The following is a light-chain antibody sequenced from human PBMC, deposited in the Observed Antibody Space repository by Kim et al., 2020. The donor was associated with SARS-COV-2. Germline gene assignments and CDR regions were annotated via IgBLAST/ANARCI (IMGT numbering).Light chain of an antibody. Sequence: VSPGQTASLTCSGDGLGGKRACWYQQKPGPPPVLIIYQDDKRPSGIPGRFSAANSGSTATLTISGTQTMDDADYYGQAWDNGTAVFGTGTKVTVL. CDR3: QAWDNGTAV. CDR1: GLGGKR. J-gene: IGLJ1*01. CDR2: QDD. V-gene: IGLV3-1*01.